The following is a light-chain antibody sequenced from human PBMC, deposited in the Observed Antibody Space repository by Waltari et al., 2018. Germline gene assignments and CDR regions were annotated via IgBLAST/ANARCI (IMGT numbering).Light chain of an antibody. CDR3: SSYTSSSTLTV. V-gene: IGLV2-14*03. J-gene: IGLJ7*01. CDR1: SSDVGGYNY. Sequence: QSALTQPASVSGSPGQSITISCTGTSSDVGGYNYVSWYQQHPGKAPKLIIYYVINRPSGVSNRFSGSKSGNTASLTISGLQAEDEADYYCSSYTSSSTLTVFGGGTQLTVL. CDR2: YVI.